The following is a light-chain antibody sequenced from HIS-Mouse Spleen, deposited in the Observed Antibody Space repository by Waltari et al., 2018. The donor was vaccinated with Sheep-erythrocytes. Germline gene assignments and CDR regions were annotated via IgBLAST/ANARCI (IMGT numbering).Light chain of an antibody. CDR1: QGISNY. V-gene: IGKV1-27*01. Sequence: DIQMTQSPSSLSASVGDRVTITCRARQGISNYLAWYQQKPGKVPKLLIYAASTLQSGVPSRFSCTRSGTDFTLTISSLQPEDVATYYCQKYNSALTWTFGQGTKVEIK. J-gene: IGKJ1*01. CDR3: QKYNSALTWT. CDR2: AAS.